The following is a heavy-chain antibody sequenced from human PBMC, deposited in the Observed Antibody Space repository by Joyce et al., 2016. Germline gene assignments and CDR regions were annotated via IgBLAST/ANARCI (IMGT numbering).Heavy chain of an antibody. V-gene: IGHV3-15*01. Sequence: EVQLVESGGGLVKPGGSLRLSCVVSGFTFSNAWMSWVRQAPGKGLEWVGRIQSKTDGGTTDYAAPVKGRFTISRDDSEDTLYLQMNGVKTEDTAVYYCTTDTQGWETSVERYWGQGTLVTVSS. CDR2: IQSKTDGGTT. D-gene: IGHD1-26*01. CDR3: TTDTQGWETSVERY. J-gene: IGHJ4*02. CDR1: GFTFSNAW.